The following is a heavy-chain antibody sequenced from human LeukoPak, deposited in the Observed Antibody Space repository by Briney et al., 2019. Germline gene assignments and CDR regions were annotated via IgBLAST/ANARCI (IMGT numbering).Heavy chain of an antibody. V-gene: IGHV4-34*01. D-gene: IGHD6-13*01. CDR3: ARGEPQTYPTFYSSTGLDY. CDR2: INHSGST. Sequence: SETLSLTCAVYGGSFSGYYWSWIRQPPGKWLEWIGEINHSGSTNYNPSLKSRVTISVDTSKNQFSLKLSSVTAADTAVYYCARGEPQTYPTFYSSTGLDYWGQGTLVTVSS. CDR1: GGSFSGYY. J-gene: IGHJ4*02.